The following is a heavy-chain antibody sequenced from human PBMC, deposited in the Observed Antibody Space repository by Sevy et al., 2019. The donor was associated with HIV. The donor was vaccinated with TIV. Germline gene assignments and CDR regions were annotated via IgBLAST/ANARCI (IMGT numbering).Heavy chain of an antibody. J-gene: IGHJ4*02. CDR3: VRDESFSLIVVDPDY. D-gene: IGHD3-22*01. CDR2: ISGYNDNT. CDR1: GYTFSNYG. Sequence: ASVKVSCQASGYTFSNYGVTWGRQAPGQGLEWMGWISGYNDNTKYAQKFQDRVIMTTDTATSTAYMELRSLRSDDTAVYYCVRDESFSLIVVDPDYWGQGTLVTVSS. V-gene: IGHV1-18*01.